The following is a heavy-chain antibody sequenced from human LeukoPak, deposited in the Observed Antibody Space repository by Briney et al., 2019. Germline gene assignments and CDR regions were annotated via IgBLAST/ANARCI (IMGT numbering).Heavy chain of an antibody. D-gene: IGHD3-3*01. CDR2: ISSDGRGT. CDR3: AKMSGFYWGVN. V-gene: IGHV3-23*01. CDR1: GFTFSGYA. J-gene: IGHJ4*02. Sequence: GGSLRLSCVGSGFTFSGYAMSWVRQAPGRGLEWLSAISSDGRGTYYADSVRGRFTISRDNSKNTLSLQMNSLRADVTAIYYCAKMSGFYWGVNWGQGTLVTVSS.